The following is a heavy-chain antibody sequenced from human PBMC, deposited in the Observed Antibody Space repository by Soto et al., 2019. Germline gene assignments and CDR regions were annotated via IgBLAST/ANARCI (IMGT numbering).Heavy chain of an antibody. D-gene: IGHD2-15*01. CDR1: GGSISSCGYY. V-gene: IGHV4-31*03. J-gene: IGHJ5*02. CDR2: IYYSGST. CDR3: ARDGDWSGGSCWMSWFEP. Sequence: SETLSLTCTVSGGSISSCGYYWSWIRQHPGKGLEWIGYIYYSGSTYYNPSLKSRVTISVDTSKNQFSLKLSSVTAADTAVYYCARDGDWSGGSCWMSWFEPWGQGTLVSVSS.